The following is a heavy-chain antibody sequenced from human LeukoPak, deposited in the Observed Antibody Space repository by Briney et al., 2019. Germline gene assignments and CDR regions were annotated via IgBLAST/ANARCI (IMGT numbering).Heavy chain of an antibody. J-gene: IGHJ4*02. CDR2: INLNSGGT. CDR3: ARSPQLLYGPPFDY. V-gene: IGHV1-2*02. D-gene: IGHD2-2*02. Sequence: ASVKVSCKASGYTFTGYYMHWVRQAPGQGLEWMGWINLNSGGTNYAQKFQGRVTMTRDTSISTAYMELSRLRSDDTAVYYCARSPQLLYGPPFDYWGQGTLVTVSS. CDR1: GYTFTGYY.